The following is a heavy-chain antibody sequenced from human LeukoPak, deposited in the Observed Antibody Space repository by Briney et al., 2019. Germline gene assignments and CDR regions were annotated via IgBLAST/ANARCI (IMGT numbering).Heavy chain of an antibody. D-gene: IGHD4-17*01. CDR1: GFSLSTSGMC. J-gene: IGHJ3*02. V-gene: IGHV2-70*11. Sequence: SGPALVKPTQTLTLTCTFSGFSLSTSGMCVSWIRQPPGKALEWLARIDWDDDKYYSTSLKTRLTISKDTSKNQVVLTMTNMDPVDTATYYCARSYGDYVRYAFDIWGQGTMVTVSS. CDR2: IDWDDDK. CDR3: ARSYGDYVRYAFDI.